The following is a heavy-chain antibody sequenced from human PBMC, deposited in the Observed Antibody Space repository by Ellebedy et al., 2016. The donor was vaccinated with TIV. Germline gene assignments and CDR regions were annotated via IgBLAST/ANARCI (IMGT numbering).Heavy chain of an antibody. CDR2: IYTSGST. D-gene: IGHD6-6*01. Sequence: SETLSLXXTVSGGSISSDSYYWSWIRQPAGKGLEWIGRIYTSGSTNYNPSLKSRVTMSVDTSKNQFSLKLSSVTAADTAVYYCAREGVLSSSSWGYYYYYYMDVWGKGTTVTVSS. J-gene: IGHJ6*03. V-gene: IGHV4-61*02. CDR1: GGSISSDSYY. CDR3: AREGVLSSSSWGYYYYYYMDV.